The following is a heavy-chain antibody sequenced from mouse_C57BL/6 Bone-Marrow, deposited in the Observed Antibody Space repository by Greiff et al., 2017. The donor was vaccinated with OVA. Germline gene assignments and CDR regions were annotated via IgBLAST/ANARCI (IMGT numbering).Heavy chain of an antibody. J-gene: IGHJ1*03. CDR3: ARKGYYGSSLGYFDV. D-gene: IGHD1-1*01. Sequence: QVHVKQSGPGLVQPSQSLSITCTVSGFSLTSYGVHWVRQSPGKGLEWLGVIWSGGSTDYNAAFISRLSISKDNSKSQVFFKMNSLQADDTAIYYCARKGYYGSSLGYFDVWGTGTTVTVSS. CDR1: GFSLTSYG. V-gene: IGHV2-2*01. CDR2: IWSGGST.